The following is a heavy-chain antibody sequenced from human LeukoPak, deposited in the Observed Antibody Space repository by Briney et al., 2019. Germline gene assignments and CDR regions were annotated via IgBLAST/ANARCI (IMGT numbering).Heavy chain of an antibody. CDR2: IYYSGST. Sequence: SETLSLTCTVSGGSISSSSYYWGWIRQPPGKGLEWIGSIYYSGSTYYNPSLKSRVTISVDTSKNQFSLKLSSVTAADTAVYYCARGPLAYYMDVWGKGTTVTVSS. CDR3: ARGPLAYYMDV. V-gene: IGHV4-39*07. J-gene: IGHJ6*03. CDR1: GGSISSSSYY.